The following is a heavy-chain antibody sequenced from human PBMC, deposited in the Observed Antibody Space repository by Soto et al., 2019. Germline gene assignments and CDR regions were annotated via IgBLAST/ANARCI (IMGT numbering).Heavy chain of an antibody. D-gene: IGHD2-15*01. J-gene: IGHJ4*02. V-gene: IGHV1-69*01. CDR3: ARNYGYDCSGDNCYFYF. Sequence: QVQLVQSGAEVKKPGSSVKVSCKASGGAFSRYAINWVRQAPGHGLEWMGGIIPLFGTAKYAQKFQDRVTITADESTSTAHMGLRSMRSEDTAVYYCARNYGYDCSGDNCYFYFWGQGTLVTVSS. CDR2: IIPLFGTA. CDR1: GGAFSRYA.